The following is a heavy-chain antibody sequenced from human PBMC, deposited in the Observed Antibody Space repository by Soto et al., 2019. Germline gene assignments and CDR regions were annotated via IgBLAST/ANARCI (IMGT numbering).Heavy chain of an antibody. CDR3: ERHVSPTVRGVLILAPKTSWFDP. CDR1: GGSISSGDYY. J-gene: IGHJ5*02. Sequence: SATLSLTCTVSGGSISSGDYYWGWIRQPPGKGLEWIGSIYYSGSTYYNPSLKSRVTISVDTSKNQFSLKLSSVTAADTAVYYCERHVSPTVRGVLILAPKTSWFDPWGQGTLVTVSS. CDR2: IYYSGST. D-gene: IGHD3-10*01. V-gene: IGHV4-39*01.